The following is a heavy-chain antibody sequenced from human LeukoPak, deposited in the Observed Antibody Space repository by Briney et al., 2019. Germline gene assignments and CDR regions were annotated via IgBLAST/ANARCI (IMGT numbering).Heavy chain of an antibody. CDR3: ARGYSSGWSMYYFDY. J-gene: IGHJ4*02. Sequence: GGSLRLSCAASGFTVSSNYMSWVRQAPGKGLEWVSVVYSGGSTYYADSVKGRFTISRDNSKNTLYLQMNSLRAEDTAVYYCARGYSSGWSMYYFDYWGQGTLVTVSS. V-gene: IGHV3-53*01. CDR2: VYSGGST. CDR1: GFTVSSNY. D-gene: IGHD6-19*01.